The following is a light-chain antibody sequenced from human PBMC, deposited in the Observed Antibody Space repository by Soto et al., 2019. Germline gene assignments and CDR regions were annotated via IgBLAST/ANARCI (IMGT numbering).Light chain of an antibody. CDR3: QYYGRSPA. Sequence: EIVLTQSPGTLSLSPGKRATLSCRASQSVSSSYLAWYQQKPGQAPRLLIYGASSRATGIPDKFSGSGSGTVFTLTISILEPGDFVVYYCQYYGRSPAFGGGTKVEI. CDR2: GAS. V-gene: IGKV3-20*01. J-gene: IGKJ4*01. CDR1: QSVSSSY.